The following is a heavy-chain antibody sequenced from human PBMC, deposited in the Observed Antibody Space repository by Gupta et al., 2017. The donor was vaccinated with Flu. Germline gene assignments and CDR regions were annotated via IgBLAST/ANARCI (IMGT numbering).Heavy chain of an antibody. V-gene: IGHV4-31*03. CDR3: ARTSIEGTIFNDY. CDR1: GGSISSGGSY. Sequence: QVQLQESGPGLVKPSQTLSLTCTVSGGSISSGGSYWTWIRQLPGKGLEWIGYIHYSGTTYYNPSLKSRVSISMDTYKKQFSLKMNSMTAADTAVYYCARTSIEGTIFNDYWGQGTLVTVSS. CDR2: IHYSGTT. D-gene: IGHD1-26*01. J-gene: IGHJ4*02.